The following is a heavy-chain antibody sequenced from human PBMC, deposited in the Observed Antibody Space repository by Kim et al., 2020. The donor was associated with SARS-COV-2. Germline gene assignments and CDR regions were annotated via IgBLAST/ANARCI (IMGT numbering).Heavy chain of an antibody. J-gene: IGHJ5*02. CDR1: GFTFSSYG. CDR2: ISYDGSNK. V-gene: IGHV3-30*03. D-gene: IGHD3-10*01. CDR3: AAPILDYYGSRSYKFDP. Sequence: GGSLRLSCAASGFTFSSYGMHWVRQAPGKGLEWVAVISYDGSNKYYADSVKGRFTISRDNSKNTLYLQMNSLRAEDTAVYYCAAPILDYYGSRSYKFDPWGQGTLVTVSS.